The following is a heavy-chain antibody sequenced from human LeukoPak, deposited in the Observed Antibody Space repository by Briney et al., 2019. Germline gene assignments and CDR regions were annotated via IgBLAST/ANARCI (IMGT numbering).Heavy chain of an antibody. CDR1: GYTFTSYG. V-gene: IGHV1-18*01. Sequence: ASVKVSCTASGYTFTSYGISWVRQAPGQGLEWMGWISAYNGNTNYAQKLQGRVTMTTDTSTSTAYMELSRLRSDDTAVYYCARDALRIAAAGPNNWFDPWGQGTLVTVSS. J-gene: IGHJ5*02. CDR2: ISAYNGNT. CDR3: ARDALRIAAAGPNNWFDP. D-gene: IGHD6-13*01.